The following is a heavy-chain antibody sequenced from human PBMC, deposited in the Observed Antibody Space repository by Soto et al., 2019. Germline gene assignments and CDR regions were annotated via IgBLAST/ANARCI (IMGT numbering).Heavy chain of an antibody. J-gene: IGHJ4*02. V-gene: IGHV3-23*01. CDR3: VKGAWLDY. CDR2: IRGSSGST. Sequence: EVQLLESGGGLIQPGGSLILSCAASGFTFSTFDMTWVRPPPGKGLEWVSLIRGSSGSTYYADSVKGRFTISKDNSKKTLYLQMNSLRAEDTAVYFCVKGAWLDYWGQGNMVTVSS. CDR1: GFTFSTFD.